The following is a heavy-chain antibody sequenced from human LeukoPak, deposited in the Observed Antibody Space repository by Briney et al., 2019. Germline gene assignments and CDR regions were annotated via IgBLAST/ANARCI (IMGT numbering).Heavy chain of an antibody. CDR2: IKQDGSEK. CDR3: AGGTGFIIKD. CDR1: GFTFSSYG. V-gene: IGHV3-7*03. D-gene: IGHD3-9*01. J-gene: IGHJ4*02. Sequence: GGSLRLSCAASGFTFSSYGMHWVRQAPGKGLEWVANIKQDGSEKNYVDSVKGRFTISRDNAKNSLYLQMNNLRVEDTAMYYCAGGTGFIIKDWGQGTLVTVSS.